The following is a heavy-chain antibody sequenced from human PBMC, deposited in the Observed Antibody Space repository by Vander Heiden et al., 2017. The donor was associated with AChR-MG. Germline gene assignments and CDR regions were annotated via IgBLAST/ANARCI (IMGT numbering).Heavy chain of an antibody. Sequence: QVQLVQSGAEVKKPGASVKVSCKPSGYTFTSYGISWVRQAPGQGLGWMGWISDYNGKTKYAQKRQGRVTMTTDTATSTAYLELRRISPEDAAVYYCASGRVVRTAIPSFDYWGQGTLVTVSS. V-gene: IGHV1-18*01. CDR1: GYTFTSYG. D-gene: IGHD2-21*02. CDR3: ASGRVVRTAIPSFDY. CDR2: ISDYNGKT. J-gene: IGHJ4*02.